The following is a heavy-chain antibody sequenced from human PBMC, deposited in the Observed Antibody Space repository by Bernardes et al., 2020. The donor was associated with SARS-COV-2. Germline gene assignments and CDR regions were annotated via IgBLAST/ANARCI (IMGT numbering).Heavy chain of an antibody. D-gene: IGHD3-9*01. J-gene: IGHJ2*01. CDR2: IDSGGIT. Sequence: SETLSLTCTVSGDSVSSSSYFWGWIRQPPGNGLEWIGRIDSGGITYYNPSLKIRATISVDTSKNQVSLQLTSVTAADTAMYYCASRPVPMILLVITYYYFDLWGRGTLDTV. CDR1: GDSVSSSSYF. CDR3: ASRPVPMILLVITYYYFDL. V-gene: IGHV4-39*01.